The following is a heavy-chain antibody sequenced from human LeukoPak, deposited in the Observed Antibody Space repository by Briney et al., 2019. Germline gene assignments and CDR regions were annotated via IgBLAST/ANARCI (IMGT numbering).Heavy chain of an antibody. V-gene: IGHV3-30-3*01. Sequence: GRSLRLSCAASGFTFSSYAMHWVRQAPGKGLEWVAVISYDGSNKYYADSVKGRFTISRDNSKNTLYLQMNSLRAEDTAVYYCALLVTTVVREIDYWGQGTLVTVSS. CDR1: GFTFSSYA. D-gene: IGHD4-23*01. CDR2: ISYDGSNK. CDR3: ALLVTTVVREIDY. J-gene: IGHJ4*02.